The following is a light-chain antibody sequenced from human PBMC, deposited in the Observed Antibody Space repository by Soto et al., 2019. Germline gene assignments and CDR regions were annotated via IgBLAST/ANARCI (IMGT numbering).Light chain of an antibody. Sequence: SRMNQSPSSLSASVGDRVTITCWASQGISNLLGWFQHKPGKAPKRLIYAASSLQGGVPSRFSGSGSGTEFTLTITGLQPEDFADYYCLQHNTYPYTFGQGTKLEIK. CDR2: AAS. J-gene: IGKJ2*01. V-gene: IGKV1-17*01. CDR3: LQHNTYPYT. CDR1: QGISNL.